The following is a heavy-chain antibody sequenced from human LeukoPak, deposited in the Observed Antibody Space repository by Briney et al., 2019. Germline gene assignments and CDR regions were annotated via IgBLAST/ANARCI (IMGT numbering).Heavy chain of an antibody. J-gene: IGHJ4*02. CDR1: GFTFISYW. D-gene: IGHD4-17*01. CDR2: SNSDGSST. Sequence: PGGSLRLSCAATGFTFISYWMHWVRQAPGKGLVWVSRSNSDGSSTNYADSVKGRFTISRDNAKNTLYLQMNSLRAEDTAVYYCARGGDYPFDYWGQGTLVTVSS. V-gene: IGHV3-74*01. CDR3: ARGGDYPFDY.